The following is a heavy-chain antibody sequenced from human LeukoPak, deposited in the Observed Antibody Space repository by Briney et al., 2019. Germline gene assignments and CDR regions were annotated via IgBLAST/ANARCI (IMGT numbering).Heavy chain of an antibody. Sequence: GGSLRLSCAASGFTFDDYAMHWVRQAPGKGLEWVSGSWNSGSIGYADSVKGRFTISRDNAKNSLYLQMNSLRAEDTALYYCARLREIPVFGVVTKSTSYFDYWGQGTLVTVSS. J-gene: IGHJ4*02. CDR3: ARLREIPVFGVVTKSTSYFDY. D-gene: IGHD3-3*01. CDR2: SWNSGSI. CDR1: GFTFDDYA. V-gene: IGHV3-9*01.